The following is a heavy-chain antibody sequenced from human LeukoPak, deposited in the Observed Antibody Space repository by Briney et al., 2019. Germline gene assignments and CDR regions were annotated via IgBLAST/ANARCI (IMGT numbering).Heavy chain of an antibody. CDR3: SIDPLYGMDV. D-gene: IGHD3-16*02. Sequence: GSSVRVSSKASGGTFSSYAISWVRQAPGQGLEWMGRIIPILGIANYAQKFQGRVTITADKSTSTAYMELSSLRSEDTAVYYCSIDPLYGMDVWGQGTTVTVSS. CDR2: IIPILGIA. CDR1: GGTFSSYA. J-gene: IGHJ6*02. V-gene: IGHV1-69*04.